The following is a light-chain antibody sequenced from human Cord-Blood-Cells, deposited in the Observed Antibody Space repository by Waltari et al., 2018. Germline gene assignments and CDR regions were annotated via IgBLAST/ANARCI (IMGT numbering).Light chain of an antibody. Sequence: DIQMTQSPSTLSASVGDRVTITCRASQSISSWLAWYQQKQVKAPKLLIYDASSLESGVQSRFSGSGSGTEFTLTISSLQPDYFATYYCQQYNSYWTFGQGTKVEIK. J-gene: IGKJ1*01. V-gene: IGKV1-5*01. CDR2: DAS. CDR3: QQYNSYWT. CDR1: QSISSW.